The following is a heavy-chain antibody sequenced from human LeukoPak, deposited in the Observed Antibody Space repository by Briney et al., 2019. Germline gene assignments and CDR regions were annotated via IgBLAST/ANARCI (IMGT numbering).Heavy chain of an antibody. CDR1: GFTFSNYW. CDR3: ARRSSGPLYYYYYYMDV. J-gene: IGHJ6*03. D-gene: IGHD3-22*01. CDR2: IKDDGSET. Sequence: GGSLRLSCAASGFTFSNYWMNWVRHAPGKGLEWVASIKDDGSETYHVDSVKGRFTIARDNAKNTLYLQMNSLRAEDTAVYYCARRSSGPLYYYYYYMDVWGKGTTVTVSS. V-gene: IGHV3-7*01.